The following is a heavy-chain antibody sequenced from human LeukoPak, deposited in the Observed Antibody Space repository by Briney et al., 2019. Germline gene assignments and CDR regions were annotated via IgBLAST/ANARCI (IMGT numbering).Heavy chain of an antibody. Sequence: GASVKVSCKASGYTFTGYYMHWMRQAPGQGLEWMGWINPNSGGTNYAQRFQGRVTMTRDTSISTAYMELSRLRSDDTAVYYCARGIVGVSNWFDPWGQGTLVTVSS. CDR2: INPNSGGT. D-gene: IGHD1-26*01. V-gene: IGHV1-2*02. CDR3: ARGIVGVSNWFDP. J-gene: IGHJ5*02. CDR1: GYTFTGYY.